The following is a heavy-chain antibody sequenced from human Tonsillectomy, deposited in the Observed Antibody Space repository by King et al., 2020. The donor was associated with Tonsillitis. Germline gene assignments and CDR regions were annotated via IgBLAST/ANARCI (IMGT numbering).Heavy chain of an antibody. V-gene: IGHV3-21*01. CDR3: ARDLSGDEGFDY. CDR1: GFTFSRSS. Sequence: VQLVESGGGLVKPGGSLRLSCAASGFTFSRSSMNGVRQAPGKGLEWVSSISSSSSHLYYADSVKGRFTISRDNAKNSLYLQMNSLRAEDTAVYYCARDLSGDEGFDYWGQGTLVTVSS. D-gene: IGHD7-27*01. J-gene: IGHJ4*02. CDR2: ISSSSSHL.